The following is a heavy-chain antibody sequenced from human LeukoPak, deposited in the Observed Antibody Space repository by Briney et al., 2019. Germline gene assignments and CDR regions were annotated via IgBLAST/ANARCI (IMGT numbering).Heavy chain of an antibody. D-gene: IGHD6-13*01. CDR2: IYYSGST. Sequence: PSETLSLTCTVSGGSISSYYWSWIRQPPGKGLEWIGYIYYSGSTNYNPSLKSRVTISVDTSKNQFSLKLSSVTAADTAVYYCARVTGYMTEDYFDYWGQGTLITVSS. CDR1: GGSISSYY. V-gene: IGHV4-59*01. J-gene: IGHJ4*02. CDR3: ARVTGYMTEDYFDY.